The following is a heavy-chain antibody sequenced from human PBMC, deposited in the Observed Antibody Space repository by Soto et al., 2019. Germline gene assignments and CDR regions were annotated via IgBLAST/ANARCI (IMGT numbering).Heavy chain of an antibody. CDR1: DVYISGSSYY. Sequence: PSETLSLTCFVSDVYISGSSYYWSWIRQPPGKGLEWIGYIYYSGSTNYNPSLKSRVTISVDTSKNQLSLKLSSVTAADTAVYYCARRYGYYFDYWGQGTLVTVSS. CDR2: IYYSGST. CDR3: ARRYGYYFDY. V-gene: IGHV4-61*05. J-gene: IGHJ4*02. D-gene: IGHD3-9*01.